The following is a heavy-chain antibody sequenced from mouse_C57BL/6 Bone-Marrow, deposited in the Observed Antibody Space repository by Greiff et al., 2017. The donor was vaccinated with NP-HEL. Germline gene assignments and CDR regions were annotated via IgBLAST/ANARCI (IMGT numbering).Heavy chain of an antibody. D-gene: IGHD1-1*01. J-gene: IGHJ4*01. CDR3: ARDHRVTTVGYAMDY. CDR2: ISDGGSYT. V-gene: IGHV5-4*01. CDR1: GFTFSSYA. Sequence: EVKLMESGGGLVKPGGSLKLSCAASGFTFSSYAMSWVRQTPEKRLEWVATISDGGSYTYYPDNVKGRFTISRDHAKNNLYLQMSHLKSEDTAMYYCARDHRVTTVGYAMDYWGQGTSVTVSS.